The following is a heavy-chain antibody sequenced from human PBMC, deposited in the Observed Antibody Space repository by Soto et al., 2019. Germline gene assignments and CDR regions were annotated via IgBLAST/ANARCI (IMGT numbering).Heavy chain of an antibody. V-gene: IGHV1-69*06. CDR2: IVVDSNTA. CDR1: GSTFNNFA. CDR3: ARAIKRWEVNYYFDF. J-gene: IGHJ4*02. D-gene: IGHD1-26*01. Sequence: QVVLLQSGAEVKEPGSSVRVSCQVSGSTFNNFAFSWVRQAPGHGPEWMGGIVVDSNTAEYSQRFQDRVTITADTSTDTLFMELGSLTFEDAAVFYCARAIKRWEVNYYFDFWGQGTRVTVSS.